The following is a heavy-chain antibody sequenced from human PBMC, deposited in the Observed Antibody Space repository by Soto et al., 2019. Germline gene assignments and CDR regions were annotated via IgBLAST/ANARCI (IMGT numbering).Heavy chain of an antibody. CDR2: INPNSGRT. V-gene: IGHV1-2*02. D-gene: IGHD6-13*01. CDR3: ARVRLGIAGHPLYDY. J-gene: IGHJ4*01. Sequence: VSLKVSCKASGYTFTGDYRHWGRQAPGQGLEWMGWINPNSGRTKYAQKFQGRVTMTRHTSISTAYMELSRLRSDDTAVYYCARVRLGIAGHPLYDYWGHGTLVTSPQ. CDR1: GYTFTGDY.